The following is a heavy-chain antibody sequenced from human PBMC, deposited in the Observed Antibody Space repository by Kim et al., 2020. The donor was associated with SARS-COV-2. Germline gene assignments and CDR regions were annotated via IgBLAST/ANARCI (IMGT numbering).Heavy chain of an antibody. D-gene: IGHD3-10*01. J-gene: IGHJ5*02. CDR3: ARGGDTMVRGVSNWFDP. Sequence: VKGRFTISRDNAKNSLYLQMNSLRAEDTAVYYCARGGDTMVRGVSNWFDPWGQGTLVTVSS. V-gene: IGHV3-11*06.